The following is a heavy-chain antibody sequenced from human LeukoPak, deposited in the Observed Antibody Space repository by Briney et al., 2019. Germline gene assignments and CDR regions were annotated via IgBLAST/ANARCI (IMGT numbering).Heavy chain of an antibody. CDR2: IYHSGST. D-gene: IGHD4-17*01. Sequence: SETLSLTCAVSGGSISSGYYWGWIRQPPGKGLEWIGSIYHSGSTYYNPSLKSRVTISVDTSKNQFSLKLSSVTAADTAVYYCARDPTVTYFDYWGQGTLVTVSS. CDR1: GGSISSGYY. J-gene: IGHJ4*02. CDR3: ARDPTVTYFDY. V-gene: IGHV4-38-2*02.